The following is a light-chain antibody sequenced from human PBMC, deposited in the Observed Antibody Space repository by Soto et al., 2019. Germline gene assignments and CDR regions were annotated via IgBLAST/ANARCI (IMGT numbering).Light chain of an antibody. J-gene: IGKJ1*01. V-gene: IGKV3D-15*01. CDR1: QSVSSN. CDR3: QQYNNWPPWT. Sequence: DIVMTQSPATLSVAPGERVTFSCRASQSVSSNLAWYQQKPGQAPRLLIHGISTRAPGIPDRFSGSGSGTDFTLTISRLEPEDFAVYYCQQYNNWPPWTFGQGTKV. CDR2: GIS.